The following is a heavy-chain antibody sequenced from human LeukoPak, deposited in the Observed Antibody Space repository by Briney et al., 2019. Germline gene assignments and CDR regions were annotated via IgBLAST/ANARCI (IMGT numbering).Heavy chain of an antibody. J-gene: IGHJ4*02. CDR3: ARYCSGASCPEYYFDY. D-gene: IGHD2-15*01. Sequence: GGSLRLSCAASGFTFSSYSMNWVRQAPEKGLEWVANIKEDGSPRYYVDSVKGRFTISRDNTKNSLYLQMNSLRAEDTAVYYCARYCSGASCPEYYFDYWGQGTLVTVSS. CDR1: GFTFSSYS. CDR2: IKEDGSPR. V-gene: IGHV3-7*01.